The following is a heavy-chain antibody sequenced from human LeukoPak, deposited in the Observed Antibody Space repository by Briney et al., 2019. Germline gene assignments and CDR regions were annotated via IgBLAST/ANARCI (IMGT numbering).Heavy chain of an antibody. V-gene: IGHV3-48*03. J-gene: IGHJ4*02. D-gene: IGHD4/OR15-4a*01. Sequence: GGSLRLSCAASGFTLSNYEMNWVRQAPGKGLECVSYIGGGTIYYADSVKGRFTISRDNAKNSLFLQMNSLRAEDTALYYCARGALTYYYDSWGQGTLVTVSS. CDR2: IGGGTI. CDR3: ARGALTYYYDS. CDR1: GFTLSNYE.